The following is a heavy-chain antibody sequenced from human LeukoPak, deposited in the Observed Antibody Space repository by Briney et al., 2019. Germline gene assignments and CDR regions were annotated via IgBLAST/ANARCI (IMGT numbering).Heavy chain of an antibody. V-gene: IGHV3-73*01. D-gene: IGHD2-15*01. CDR2: IRSKANSYAT. Sequence: PGGSLRLSCAASGFTFSGSAMHWVRQASGKGLEWVGRIRSKANSYATAYAASVKGRFTISRDDSKNTAYLQMNSLKTEDTAVYYCTRRVAGYHEMDVWGKGTTVTVSS. CDR1: GFTFSGSA. CDR3: TRRVAGYHEMDV. J-gene: IGHJ6*04.